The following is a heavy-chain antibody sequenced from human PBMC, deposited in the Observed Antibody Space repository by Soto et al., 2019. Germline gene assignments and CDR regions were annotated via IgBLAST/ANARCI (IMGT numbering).Heavy chain of an antibody. CDR1: GFTFSSYG. Sequence: GGSLRLSCAASGFTFSSYGMHWVRQAPGKGLEWVAVIWYDGSNKYYADSVKGRFTISRDNSKNTLYLQMNSLRAEDTAVYYCARDRSEGTMVRGVSYFDYWGQGTLVTVSS. D-gene: IGHD3-10*01. CDR2: IWYDGSNK. CDR3: ARDRSEGTMVRGVSYFDY. J-gene: IGHJ4*02. V-gene: IGHV3-33*01.